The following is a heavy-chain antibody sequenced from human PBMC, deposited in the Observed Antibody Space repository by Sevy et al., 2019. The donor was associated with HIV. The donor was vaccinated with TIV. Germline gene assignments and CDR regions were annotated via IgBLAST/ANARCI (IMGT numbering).Heavy chain of an antibody. CDR1: GFAFSRYS. CDR2: ITSNSYR. J-gene: IGHJ4*02. V-gene: IGHV3-21*01. D-gene: IGHD3-10*01. Sequence: GGSLRLSCAASGFAFSRYSMFWVRQAPGKGLEWVSSITSNSYRYYADSVKGRFTISRDNAKNSLYLQMNSLRADDTAVYYCARGTNYGHPSGDHWGQGTLVTVSS. CDR3: ARGTNYGHPSGDH.